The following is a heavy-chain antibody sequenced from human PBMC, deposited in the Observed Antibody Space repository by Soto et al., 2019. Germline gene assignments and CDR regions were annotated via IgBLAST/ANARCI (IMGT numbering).Heavy chain of an antibody. D-gene: IGHD1-26*01. V-gene: IGHV3-23*01. CDR2: ISGSGSAT. CDR1: GFTFSSYS. Sequence: GALRLSXAASGFTFSSYSMNWVRQAPGKGLEWVSTISGSGSATYYADSMKGRFTISRDNSKNTLYLQMNSLRAEDTAIYYCAKLSGSYYFDYWAQGTLVTVSS. CDR3: AKLSGSYYFDY. J-gene: IGHJ4*02.